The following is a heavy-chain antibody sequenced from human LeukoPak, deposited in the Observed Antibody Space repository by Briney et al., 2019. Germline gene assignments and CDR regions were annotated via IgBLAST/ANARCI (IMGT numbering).Heavy chain of an antibody. D-gene: IGHD3-3*01. CDR3: ARAYLRFLEWQKIDY. Sequence: SETLSLTCTVSGGSISSYYWSWIRQPPGKGLEWIGYIYYSGSTNYNPSLKSRVTISVDTSKNQFSLKLSSVTAADTAVYYCARAYLRFLEWQKIDYWGQGTLVTVSS. CDR1: GGSISSYY. J-gene: IGHJ4*02. V-gene: IGHV4-59*08. CDR2: IYYSGST.